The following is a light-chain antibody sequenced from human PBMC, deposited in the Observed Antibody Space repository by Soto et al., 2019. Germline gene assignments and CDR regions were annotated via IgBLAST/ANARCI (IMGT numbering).Light chain of an antibody. CDR2: AAS. Sequence: DIHMTQSPSSLSASVGDRVTITCRASQSISSYLNWYQQKPGKAPKLLIYAASSLQTGVPSRFTGSGSGTEFTLTIDSLQPEDFATYYCQQSYTTPRITFGQGTRLEIK. J-gene: IGKJ5*01. CDR1: QSISSY. V-gene: IGKV1-39*01. CDR3: QQSYTTPRIT.